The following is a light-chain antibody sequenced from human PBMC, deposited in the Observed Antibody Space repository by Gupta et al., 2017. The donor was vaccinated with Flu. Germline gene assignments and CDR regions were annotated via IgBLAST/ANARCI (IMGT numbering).Light chain of an antibody. Sequence: TIYGRASRDNSSWLAWCPQKPWKGPKLLIYAASSLKSGVPSRLRGSRSGTDFTLTISSVPPEEFATYYCQKGISFGTLTFVGGTKVEIK. CDR1: RDNSSW. J-gene: IGKJ4*01. V-gene: IGKV1-12*01. CDR3: QKGISFGTLT. CDR2: AAS.